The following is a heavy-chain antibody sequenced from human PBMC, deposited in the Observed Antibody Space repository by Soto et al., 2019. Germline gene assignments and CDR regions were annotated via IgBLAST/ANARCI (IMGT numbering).Heavy chain of an antibody. D-gene: IGHD3-3*01. V-gene: IGHV1-3*01. J-gene: IGHJ2*01. CDR1: GYSFSDNI. Sequence: QVHLVQSGAAVKKPGASVRVSCKASGYSFSDNIIHWVRQAPGQSLEWMGWIKPGSGDTKYSEKFQGRVSITRDTSASTESVDLRALRSEDTDIYYCEREGGVSNFCSGYSNWYFDIWGRRTLVTVSS. CDR2: IKPGSGDT. CDR3: EREGGVSNFCSGYSNWYFDI.